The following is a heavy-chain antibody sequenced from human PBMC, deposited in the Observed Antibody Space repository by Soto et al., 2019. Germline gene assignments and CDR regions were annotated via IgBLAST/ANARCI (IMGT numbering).Heavy chain of an antibody. Sequence: QVQLQESGPGLVKPSQTLSLTCTVSGGSISSGGYYWSWIRQHPWKGLEWIGYIYYSGSTYYNPSLKSRVTISVDTSKNQFSLKLSSVTAADTAVYYCARFSGLVVKRAIFDYWGQGTLVTVSS. V-gene: IGHV4-31*03. CDR3: ARFSGLVVKRAIFDY. D-gene: IGHD2-15*01. CDR2: IYYSGST. J-gene: IGHJ4*02. CDR1: GGSISSGGYY.